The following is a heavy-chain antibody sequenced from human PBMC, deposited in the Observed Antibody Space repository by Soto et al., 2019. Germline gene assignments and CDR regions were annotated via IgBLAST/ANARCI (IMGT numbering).Heavy chain of an antibody. J-gene: IGHJ4*02. V-gene: IGHV3-30*18. CDR3: AKEIGDSNDYPLDY. CDR2: ISNDGTGK. Sequence: QVQLVESGGGVVQPGRSLRLSCAASGFTFSSLGMHWVRQAPGKGLEWVAIISNDGTGKYYADSVKGRFTISRDNSRNTLDLQLNSLRTEDTAVYYCAKEIGDSNDYPLDYWGQGTLFTVSS. CDR1: GFTFSSLG. D-gene: IGHD3-16*01.